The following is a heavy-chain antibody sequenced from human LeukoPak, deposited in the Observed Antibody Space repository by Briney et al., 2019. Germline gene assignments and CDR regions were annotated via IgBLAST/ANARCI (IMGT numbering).Heavy chain of an antibody. D-gene: IGHD3-22*01. V-gene: IGHV3-66*01. J-gene: IGHJ4*02. Sequence: GGSLRLSCAASEFSVSSNYMSWVRQAPGKGLEWVSVIYSGGSTYYADSVKGRFTISRDNSKNTLYLQMNSLRAEDTAVYYCARARRIYYDSWGQGTLVTVSS. CDR2: IYSGGST. CDR3: ARARRIYYDS. CDR1: EFSVSSNY.